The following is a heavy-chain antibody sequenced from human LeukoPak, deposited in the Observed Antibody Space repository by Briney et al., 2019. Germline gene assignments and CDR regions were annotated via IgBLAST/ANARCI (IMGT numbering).Heavy chain of an antibody. V-gene: IGHV3-30*04. CDR1: GFTFSSYG. CDR2: VSYDGSKK. CDR3: ARDSGFSGTQRGEY. J-gene: IGHJ4*02. Sequence: GGSLRLSCAASGFTFSSYGIHWVRQAPGKGLEWVAVVSYDGSKKYYADSVEGRFTISRDNSKNTLYLQMNSLRAEDTAVYYCARDSGFSGTQRGEYWGQGTLVTVSS. D-gene: IGHD3/OR15-3a*01.